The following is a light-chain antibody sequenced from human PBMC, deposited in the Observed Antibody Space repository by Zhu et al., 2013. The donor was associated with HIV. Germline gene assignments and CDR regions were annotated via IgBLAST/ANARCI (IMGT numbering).Light chain of an antibody. V-gene: IGKV1-33*01. CDR1: QDIRNY. CDR3: QQYDSFST. J-gene: IGKJ1*01. CDR2: DAS. Sequence: DIQMTQSPSSLSASVGDRVTITCQASQDIRNYLNWYQQKPGKAPNLLIYDASILQTGVPSRFSATGSGIEFTLTISSLQPDDFATYYCQQYDSFSTFGPGTTVEMK.